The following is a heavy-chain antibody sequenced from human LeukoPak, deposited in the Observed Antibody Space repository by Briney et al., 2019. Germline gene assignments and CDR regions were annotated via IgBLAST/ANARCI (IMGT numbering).Heavy chain of an antibody. D-gene: IGHD6-19*01. J-gene: IGHJ4*02. Sequence: GGSLRLSCAGSGSDFRSYWMQWVRQVPGKGLVWVARINSDDTGTYADSVKGRFTISRDNANNMLYLQMNSLKADDTAVYYCTRDAGHCHSSGCWKPSDYWGQGALVTVSS. V-gene: IGHV3-74*01. CDR3: TRDAGHCHSSGCWKPSDY. CDR2: INSDDTGT. CDR1: GSDFRSYW.